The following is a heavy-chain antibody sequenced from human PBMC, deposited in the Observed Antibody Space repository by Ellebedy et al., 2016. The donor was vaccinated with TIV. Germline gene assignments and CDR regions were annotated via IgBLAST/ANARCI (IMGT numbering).Heavy chain of an antibody. CDR3: AGDRNSPNWYYY. J-gene: IGHJ4*02. CDR2: IYKSGST. V-gene: IGHV4-39*07. D-gene: IGHD1-1*01. Sequence: MPSETLSLTCSVSSGSISSSNYYWGWIRQPPGMGLEWIGSIYKSGSTYFNPSLKSRVTISVDTSKSQFSLKLSSVTAADTAVYYCAGDRNSPNWYYYWGQGTLLTVSS. CDR1: SGSISSSNYY.